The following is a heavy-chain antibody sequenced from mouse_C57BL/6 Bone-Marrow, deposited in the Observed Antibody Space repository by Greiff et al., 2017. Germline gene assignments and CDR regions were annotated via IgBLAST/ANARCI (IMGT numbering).Heavy chain of an antibody. D-gene: IGHD1-1*01. CDR1: GYTFTSYW. Sequence: QVQLQQPGAELVKPGASVKMSCKASGYTFTSYWITWVKQRPGQGLEWIGDIYPGSGSTNYNEKFKSKATLTVDQSSSTAYMQLSSLTSEDSAVFYGARPYGSKVWGQGTTLTVSS. V-gene: IGHV1-55*01. CDR2: IYPGSGST. CDR3: ARPYGSKV. J-gene: IGHJ2*01.